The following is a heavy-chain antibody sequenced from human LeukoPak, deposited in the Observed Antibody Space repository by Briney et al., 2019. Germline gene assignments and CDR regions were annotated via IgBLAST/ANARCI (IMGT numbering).Heavy chain of an antibody. J-gene: IGHJ6*02. CDR1: GYTFTGYY. CDR3: ATDHLKQWLRKEDYYYGMDV. V-gene: IGHV1-2*02. D-gene: IGHD6-19*01. Sequence: ASVKVSCTASGYTFTGYYMHWVRQAPGQGHEWMGWINPNSGGTNYAQKFQGRVTMTRATSTSTAYMELSRLRSDDTAVYYCATDHLKQWLRKEDYYYGMDVWGQGTTGTVSS. CDR2: INPNSGGT.